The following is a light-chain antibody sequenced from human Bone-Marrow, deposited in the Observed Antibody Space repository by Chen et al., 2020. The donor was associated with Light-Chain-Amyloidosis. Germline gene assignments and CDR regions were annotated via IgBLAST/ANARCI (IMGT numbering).Light chain of an antibody. V-gene: IGLV3-25*03. J-gene: IGLJ2*01. CDR1: DLPTKY. CDR3: QSADSSGTYEVI. Sequence: SYELTQPPSVSVSPGQTDRITCAGDDLPTKYAYWYQQKPGQAPALVIHRDTERPSGISERFSGSSSGTTATLTISGVQAEDEADYHCQSADSSGTYEVIFGGGTKLTVL. CDR2: RDT.